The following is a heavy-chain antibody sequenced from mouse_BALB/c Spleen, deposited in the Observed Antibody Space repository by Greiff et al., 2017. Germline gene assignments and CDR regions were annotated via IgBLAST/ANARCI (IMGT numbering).Heavy chain of an antibody. CDR3: ARDPY. V-gene: IGHV5-4*02. CDR1: GFTFSDYY. CDR2: ISDGGSYT. Sequence: EVKLVESGGGLVKPGGSLKLYCAASGFTFSDYYMYWVRQTPEKRLEWVATISDGGSYTYYPDSVKGRFTISRDNAKNNLYLQMSSLKSEDTAMYYCARDPYWGQGTLVTVSA. J-gene: IGHJ3*01.